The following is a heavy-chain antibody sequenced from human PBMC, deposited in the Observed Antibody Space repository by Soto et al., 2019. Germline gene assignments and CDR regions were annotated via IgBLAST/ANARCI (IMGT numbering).Heavy chain of an antibody. D-gene: IGHD4-17*01. CDR1: GFTFSSYG. V-gene: IGHV3-30*18. CDR2: ISYDGSNK. CDR3: AKDVSYGGNSVGLSAFDI. J-gene: IGHJ3*02. Sequence: QVQLVESGGGVVQPGRSLRLSCAASGFTFSSYGMHWVRQAPGKGLEWVAVISYDGSNKYYADSVKGRFTISRDNSTNTLYLQMNSLRAEDTAVYYCAKDVSYGGNSVGLSAFDIWGQGTMVTVSS.